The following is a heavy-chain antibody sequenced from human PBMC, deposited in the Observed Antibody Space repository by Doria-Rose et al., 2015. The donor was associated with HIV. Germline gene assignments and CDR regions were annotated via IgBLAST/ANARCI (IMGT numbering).Heavy chain of an antibody. D-gene: IGHD3-10*01. CDR2: ISGTSAYI. V-gene: IGHV3-21*01. CDR1: GFTFSSHR. CDR3: ATGVTLDY. J-gene: IGHJ4*02. Sequence: VQLVQSGGGLVKPGGSLRLSCATSGFTFSSHRINWVRQAPGKGLEWVSSISGTSAYINYADSVRGRFTISRDNARNSLYLQMDSLRAEDTAIDYCATGVTLDYWGQGTLVTVSS.